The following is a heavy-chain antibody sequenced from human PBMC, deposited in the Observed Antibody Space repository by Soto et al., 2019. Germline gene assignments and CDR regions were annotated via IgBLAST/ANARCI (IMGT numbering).Heavy chain of an antibody. CDR2: IFPSDSDT. CDR1: GYKFTASW. D-gene: IGHD3-22*01. Sequence: GESLKISCRTSGYKFTASWIAWVRQMPGKGLEWMGIIFPSDSDTRYSPSFQGQVTISADRSTSTVFLQWASLKASDTAVYFCARKDKSGYFNWFDPWGQGTLVTVSS. CDR3: ARKDKSGYFNWFDP. J-gene: IGHJ5*02. V-gene: IGHV5-51*01.